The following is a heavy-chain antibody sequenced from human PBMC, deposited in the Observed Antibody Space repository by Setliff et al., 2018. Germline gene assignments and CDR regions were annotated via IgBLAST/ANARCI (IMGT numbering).Heavy chain of an antibody. D-gene: IGHD3-16*01. J-gene: IGHJ4*02. CDR2: INHSGST. CDR3: ARVRVVQGYYEFDY. Sequence: TSETLSLTCTVYGGSFSDYYWGWVRQPPGKGLEWIGEINHSGSTNYNPSLKSRVTISVDTSKNQFSLKLTSVSAADTAVYYCARVRVVQGYYEFDYWGQGTLVTVSS. V-gene: IGHV4-34*01. CDR1: GGSFSDYY.